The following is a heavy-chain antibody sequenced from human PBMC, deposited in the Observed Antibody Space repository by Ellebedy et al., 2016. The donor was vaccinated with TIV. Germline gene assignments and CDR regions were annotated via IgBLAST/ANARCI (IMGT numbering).Heavy chain of an antibody. CDR2: IIPIFGTA. CDR1: GGTFSSYA. Sequence: SVKVSXXASGGTFSSYAISWVRQAPGQGLEWMGGIIPIFGTANYAQKFQGRVTITADKSTSTAYMELRSLRSDDTAVYYCARTPILFWFDPWGQGTLVTVSS. J-gene: IGHJ5*02. CDR3: ARTPILFWFDP. D-gene: IGHD3-10*01. V-gene: IGHV1-69*06.